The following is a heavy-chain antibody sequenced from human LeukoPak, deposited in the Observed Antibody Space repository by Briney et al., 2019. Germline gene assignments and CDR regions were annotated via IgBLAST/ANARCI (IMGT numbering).Heavy chain of an antibody. CDR3: ARDLYGGIGVASSSLHY. D-gene: IGHD6-19*01. J-gene: IGHJ4*02. V-gene: IGHV1-46*01. CDR1: GYTFTSYY. Sequence: ASVKVSCKASGYTFTSYYMHWVRQAPGQGLEWVGIMNPSGGSTSYARKFQGRVTMTRDTSTSTVYMELRGLRSEETAVYYCARDLYGGIGVASSSLHYWGQGTLVTVSS. CDR2: MNPSGGST.